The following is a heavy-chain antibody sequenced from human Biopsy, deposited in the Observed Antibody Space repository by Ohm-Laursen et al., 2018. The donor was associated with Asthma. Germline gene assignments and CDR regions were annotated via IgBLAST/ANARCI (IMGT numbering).Heavy chain of an antibody. V-gene: IGHV4-59*11. Sequence: GTLSLTCTVSGGSIRSHDWTWIRLPPGKGLEYIGDVSHTGSTNYNPSLKSRVAMSLDTSKNQFSLRLTSVTPADTAVYYCARLADCSGDACYSYGWFDPWGQGTRVTVSS. CDR1: GGSIRSHD. D-gene: IGHD2-15*01. CDR3: ARLADCSGDACYSYGWFDP. J-gene: IGHJ5*02. CDR2: VSHTGST.